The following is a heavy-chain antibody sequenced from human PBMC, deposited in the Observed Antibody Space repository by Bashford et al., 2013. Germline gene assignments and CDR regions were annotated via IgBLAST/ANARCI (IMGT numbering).Heavy chain of an antibody. Sequence: SETLSLTCAVYGGSFSGYYWSWIRQPPGKGLEWIGEINHSGSTYYNPSLKSRVTISVDTSKNQFSLKLSSVTAADTAVYYCAREPNSSFDYWGQGTLVTVSS. CDR3: AREPNSSFDY. V-gene: IGHV4-34*01. CDR2: INHSGST. D-gene: IGHD2-8*01. J-gene: IGHJ4*02. CDR1: GGSFSGYY.